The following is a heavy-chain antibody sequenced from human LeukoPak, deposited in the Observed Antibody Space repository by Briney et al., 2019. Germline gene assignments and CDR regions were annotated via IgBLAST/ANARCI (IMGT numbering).Heavy chain of an antibody. CDR3: ARDGVAVAVDFDY. CDR1: GFTYNNSY. J-gene: IGHJ4*02. CDR2: ISSGGRTI. V-gene: IGHV3-11*04. D-gene: IGHD6-19*01. Sequence: GGSLRLSCEASGFTYNNSYMSWIRQAPGKGLEWVSYISSGGRTIYYADSVKGRFTISRDNAKNSLHLQMNSLRADDTAVYYCARDGVAVAVDFDYWGQGTLVTVSS.